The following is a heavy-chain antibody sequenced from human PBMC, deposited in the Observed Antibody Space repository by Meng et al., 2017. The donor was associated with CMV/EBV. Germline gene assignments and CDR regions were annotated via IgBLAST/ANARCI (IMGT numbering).Heavy chain of an antibody. CDR2: VYYSEKK. V-gene: IGHV4-39*07. D-gene: IGHD1-26*01. J-gene: IGHJ5*02. CDR1: GGTISSSNYE. Sequence: GGTISSSNYEGGRKGKAPGEGGEGSGRVYYSEKKYNNKSIKSRVTISLDTSKNQFSLNLSPVTAADTAVYYCARRGRSGSLNWFDPWGQGTLVTVSS. CDR3: ARRGRSGSLNWFDP.